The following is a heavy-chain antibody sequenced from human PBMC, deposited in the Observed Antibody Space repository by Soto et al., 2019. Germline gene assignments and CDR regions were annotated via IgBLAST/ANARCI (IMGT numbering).Heavy chain of an antibody. CDR2: ISYAGSNK. J-gene: IGHJ6*02. V-gene: IGHV3-30*18. CDR3: TKAGTIVVVPAAAGAPYYYYYGMDV. Sequence: PGGSLRLSCAASGFTLSSYGMHWVRQGPGKGLEWVAVISYAGSNKYYAGSVKGRFTISRDNSKKTLYLQMNSLRAEDSPVYCCTKAGTIVVVPAAAGAPYYYYYGMDVWGQGTTVTVSS. CDR1: GFTLSSYG. D-gene: IGHD2-2*01.